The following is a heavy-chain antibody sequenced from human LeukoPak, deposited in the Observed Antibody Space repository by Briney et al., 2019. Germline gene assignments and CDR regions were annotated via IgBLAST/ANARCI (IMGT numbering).Heavy chain of an antibody. V-gene: IGHV1-46*01. CDR1: GYTFTSYY. Sequence: PGASVKVSCKASGYTFTSYYMHWVRQAPGQGLEWMGIINPSGGSTSYAQKFQGRVTMTRDMSTSTVYMELSSLRSEDTAVYYCVAPTLWSGYYTDYWGQGTLVTVSS. CDR2: INPSGGST. CDR3: VAPTLWSGYYTDY. J-gene: IGHJ4*02. D-gene: IGHD3-3*01.